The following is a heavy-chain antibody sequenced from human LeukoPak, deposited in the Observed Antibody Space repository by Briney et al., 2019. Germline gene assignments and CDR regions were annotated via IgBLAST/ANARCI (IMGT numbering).Heavy chain of an antibody. CDR3: ARDRGLYGFFDY. J-gene: IGHJ4*02. CDR1: GLTFGTYW. CDR2: IKQDGSEK. V-gene: IGHV3-7*01. D-gene: IGHD4-17*01. Sequence: GGSLRLSCAASGLTFGTYWMSWVRQAPGKGLEWVAYIKQDGSEKYYVDSVKGRFTISRDNAKNSLWLQMDSLRTDDTAVYYCARDRGLYGFFDYWGQGTLVTVSS.